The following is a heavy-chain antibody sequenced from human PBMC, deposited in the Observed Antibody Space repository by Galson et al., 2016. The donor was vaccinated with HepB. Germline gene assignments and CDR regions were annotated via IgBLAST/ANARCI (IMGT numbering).Heavy chain of an antibody. D-gene: IGHD6-19*01. CDR1: GFTFSSYW. Sequence: SLRLSCAVSGFTFSSYWMHWVRQAPGKGLVYVSGFKSDGTTSYADSVRGRFTISRDNAKSTVYLQMNSLRAEDTAVYFCAASSGWYGTFDYWGQGTLVTVSS. CDR3: AASSGWYGTFDY. J-gene: IGHJ4*02. CDR2: FKSDGTT. V-gene: IGHV3-74*01.